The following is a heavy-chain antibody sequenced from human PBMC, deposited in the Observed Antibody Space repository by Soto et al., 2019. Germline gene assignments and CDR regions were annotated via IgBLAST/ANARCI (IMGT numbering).Heavy chain of an antibody. V-gene: IGHV1-18*04. D-gene: IGHD6-19*01. Sequence: QVQLVQSGAEVKKPGASVKVSCKASGYTFHSYGISWVRQAPCHGTAWRGTLSGYNGNTNYAQKLQGRVTMTTDTTTSTAYMELRCLRSDDTALYYCARYISSGWANLFAPWGQGTLVTVSS. CDR1: GYTFHSYG. J-gene: IGHJ5*02. CDR2: LSGYNGNT. CDR3: ARYISSGWANLFAP.